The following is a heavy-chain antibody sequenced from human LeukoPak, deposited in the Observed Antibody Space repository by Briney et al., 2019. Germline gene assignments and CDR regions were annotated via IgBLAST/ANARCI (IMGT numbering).Heavy chain of an antibody. J-gene: IGHJ4*02. Sequence: AGGSLRLSCAASGFTFSSYEMNWVRQAPGKGLEWVSYISSSGSTIYYADSVKGRFTICRDNAKNSLYLQMNSLRAEDTAVYYCATIHSSSWQNFDYWGQGTLVTVSS. CDR2: ISSSGSTI. CDR3: ATIHSSSWQNFDY. D-gene: IGHD6-13*01. CDR1: GFTFSSYE. V-gene: IGHV3-48*03.